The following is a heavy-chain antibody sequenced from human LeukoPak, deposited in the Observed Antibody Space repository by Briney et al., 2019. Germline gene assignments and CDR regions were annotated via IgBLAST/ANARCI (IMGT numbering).Heavy chain of an antibody. V-gene: IGHV1-2*02. CDR3: ARSPHILTGENFDY. CDR2: INLNSGGT. J-gene: IGHJ4*02. Sequence: ASVKVSCKSSGYTFTSQAMNWVRQAPGQGLEWMGWINLNSGGTNYEQKFQDRVTMTRDTSITTADMELSRLRFDDTALYYCARSPHILTGENFDYWGQGTLVTVSS. CDR1: GYTFTSQA. D-gene: IGHD3-9*01.